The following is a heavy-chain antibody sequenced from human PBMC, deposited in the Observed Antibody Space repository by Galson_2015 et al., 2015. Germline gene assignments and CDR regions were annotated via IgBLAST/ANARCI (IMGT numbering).Heavy chain of an antibody. D-gene: IGHD6-19*01. V-gene: IGHV3-66*01. CDR2: LYSGGTT. CDR3: ARGQGVPGTYDY. CDR1: GFTVSNNY. J-gene: IGHJ4*02. Sequence: SLRLSCAASGFTVSNNYMNWVRQAPGRGLEWVSVLYSGGTTYYADSVEGRFTISRDNSKTTLYLQMDSLRAVDTAVYYCARGQGVPGTYDYWGQGTLVTVSS.